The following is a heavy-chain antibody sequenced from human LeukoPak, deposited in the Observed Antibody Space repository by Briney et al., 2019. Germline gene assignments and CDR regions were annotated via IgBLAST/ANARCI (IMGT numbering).Heavy chain of an antibody. CDR1: GGSFSGYY. V-gene: IGHV4-34*01. CDR3: ARGQIVATPFFDY. CDR2: INHSGST. Sequence: PSETLSLTCAVYGGSFSGYYWSWIRQPPVKGLEWIGEINHSGSTNYNPSLKSRVTISVDTSKNQFSLKLSSVTAADTAVYYCARGQIVATPFFDYWGQGTLVTVSS. D-gene: IGHD5-12*01. J-gene: IGHJ4*02.